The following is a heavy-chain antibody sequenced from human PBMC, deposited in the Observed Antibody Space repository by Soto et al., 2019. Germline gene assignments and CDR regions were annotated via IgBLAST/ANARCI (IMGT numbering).Heavy chain of an antibody. D-gene: IGHD3-22*01. Sequence: QVQLVESGGGVVQPGRSLRLSCAASGFTFSSYTMHWVRQAPGKGLQWVAVISYDGSNKYCADSVKGRFTISRGISNNTLYLQMNSLRAEDTAVYYCAKEKRITMIVVVITTSGYFDYWGQGTLVTVSS. CDR1: GFTFSSYT. CDR3: AKEKRITMIVVVITTSGYFDY. CDR2: ISYDGSNK. V-gene: IGHV3-30-3*01. J-gene: IGHJ4*02.